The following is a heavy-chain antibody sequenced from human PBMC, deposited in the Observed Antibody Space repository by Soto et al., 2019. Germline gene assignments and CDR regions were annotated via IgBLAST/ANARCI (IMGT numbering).Heavy chain of an antibody. Sequence: SETMDITSTVCGGSISSYDWGWIRQTPGKGLEWIGYIFYAGTINYNPSLKSRVTISIDASEKQFSLNLTSVTAADTAFYYCAKYTGYESLFYFDSWGRGLQVTVSS. V-gene: IGHV4-59*01. D-gene: IGHD5-12*01. CDR3: AKYTGYESLFYFDS. CDR2: IFYAGTI. CDR1: GGSISSYD. J-gene: IGHJ4*01.